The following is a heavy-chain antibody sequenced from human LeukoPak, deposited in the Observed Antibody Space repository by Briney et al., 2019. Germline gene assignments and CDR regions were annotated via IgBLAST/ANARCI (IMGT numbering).Heavy chain of an antibody. J-gene: IGHJ4*01. Sequence: GGSLRLSCAASGFTSSDYYMSWIRQAPGKGLEWVSYISSSGSTIYYADSVKGRFTISRDNAKNSLYLQMNSLRAEDTAVYYCARGPYNNDHYFDYWGQGTLATVSS. V-gene: IGHV3-11*04. CDR3: ARGPYNNDHYFDY. CDR1: GFTSSDYY. D-gene: IGHD1-14*01. CDR2: ISSSGSTI.